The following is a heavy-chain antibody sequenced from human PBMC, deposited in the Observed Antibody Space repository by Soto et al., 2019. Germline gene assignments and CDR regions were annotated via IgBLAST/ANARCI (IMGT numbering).Heavy chain of an antibody. V-gene: IGHV1-69*02. Sequence: ASVKVSCKASGGTFSSYTISWVRQAPGQGLEWMGRIIPILGIANYAQKFQGRVTITADKSTSTAYMELSSLRSEDTAVYYCARSYCSGGSCSGGDDAFDIWGQGTMVTVSS. J-gene: IGHJ3*02. CDR2: IIPILGIA. D-gene: IGHD2-15*01. CDR1: GGTFSSYT. CDR3: ARSYCSGGSCSGGDDAFDI.